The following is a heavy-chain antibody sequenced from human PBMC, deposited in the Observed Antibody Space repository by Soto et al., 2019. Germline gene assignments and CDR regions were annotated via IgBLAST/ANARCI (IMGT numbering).Heavy chain of an antibody. CDR3: AKARPRIAVAGPFDY. D-gene: IGHD6-19*01. J-gene: IGHJ4*02. Sequence: QVQLVESGGGVVQPGRSLRLSCAASGFTFSSYGMHWVRQAPGRGLEWVAVISYDGSNKYYADSVKGRFTISRDNSKNTLYLQMNSLRAEDTAVYYCAKARPRIAVAGPFDYWGQGTLVTVSS. V-gene: IGHV3-30*18. CDR1: GFTFSSYG. CDR2: ISYDGSNK.